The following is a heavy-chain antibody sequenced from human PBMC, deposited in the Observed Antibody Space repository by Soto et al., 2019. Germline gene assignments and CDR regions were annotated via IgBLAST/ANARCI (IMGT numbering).Heavy chain of an antibody. CDR2: IWYDGTNK. CDR3: ARMGGSAYYYDNSGYYPHY. V-gene: IGHV3-33*01. D-gene: IGHD3-22*01. Sequence: QVQLVESGGGVVQPGRSLRLSCAASGFTFRNYGIHWVRQAPGKGLEWVATIWYDGTNKYYADSVKGRFTISRDNSNNTVYLQMNSLRVDDTAVYYCARMGGSAYYYDNSGYYPHYWGQGTLVTVSS. J-gene: IGHJ4*02. CDR1: GFTFRNYG.